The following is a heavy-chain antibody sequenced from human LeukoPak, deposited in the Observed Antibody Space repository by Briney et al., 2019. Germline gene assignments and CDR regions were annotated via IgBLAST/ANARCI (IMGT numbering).Heavy chain of an antibody. CDR3: ARELGPNPNADY. CDR1: GFTFSSYA. Sequence: GGSLRLSCAASGFTFSSYAMHWARQAPGKGLEWVAVISYDGSNKYYADSVKGRFTISRDNSKNTLYLQMNSLRAEDTAVYYCARELGPNPNADYWGQGTLVTVSS. CDR2: ISYDGSNK. V-gene: IGHV3-30-3*01. D-gene: IGHD3-16*01. J-gene: IGHJ4*02.